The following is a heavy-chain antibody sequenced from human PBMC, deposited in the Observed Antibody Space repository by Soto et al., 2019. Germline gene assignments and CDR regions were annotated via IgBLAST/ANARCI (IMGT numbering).Heavy chain of an antibody. J-gene: IGHJ4*02. CDR1: GFTFNTYS. V-gene: IGHV3-33*01. CDR3: ARAGGTTVTGLWHFGS. D-gene: IGHD4-17*01. Sequence: PWGSLRLSCEASGFTFNTYSMHWVRQPPGKGLEWLAAIWYDGTQKYYADSVKGRFIISRDNSKKTLYLEMNSLRAEDTAVYYCARAGGTTVTGLWHFGSWGQGTLVTVSS. CDR2: IWYDGTQK.